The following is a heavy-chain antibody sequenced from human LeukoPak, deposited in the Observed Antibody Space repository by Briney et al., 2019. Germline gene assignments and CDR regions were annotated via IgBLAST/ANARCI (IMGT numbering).Heavy chain of an antibody. CDR2: INPSGGST. D-gene: IGHD6-6*01. CDR3: VRDDAAAPPKTNFDY. Sequence: ASVKVSCKASGYTFTSYYMHWVRQAPGQGLEWMGIINPSGGSTSYAQKFQGRVTMTRDMSTSTVYMELSSLRSEDTAVYYCVRDDAAAPPKTNFDYWGQGTLVTVSS. J-gene: IGHJ4*02. CDR1: GYTFTSYY. V-gene: IGHV1-46*01.